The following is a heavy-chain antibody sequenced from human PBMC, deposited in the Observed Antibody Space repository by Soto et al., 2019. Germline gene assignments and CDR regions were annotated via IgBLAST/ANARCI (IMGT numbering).Heavy chain of an antibody. CDR3: ARLRIYCSGRTCYYYFAY. D-gene: IGHD2-15*01. Sequence: PSETLSLTCTVSGGSISSSSCYWGWIRLPPGKGLEWIGNIYYNGNTYYNPSLKSGVTISVDTSKSQFSLKLSSVTAADTAVYYCARLRIYCSGRTCYYYFAYWGQGTLVTVSS. J-gene: IGHJ4*02. CDR2: IYYNGNT. V-gene: IGHV4-39*01. CDR1: GGSISSSSCY.